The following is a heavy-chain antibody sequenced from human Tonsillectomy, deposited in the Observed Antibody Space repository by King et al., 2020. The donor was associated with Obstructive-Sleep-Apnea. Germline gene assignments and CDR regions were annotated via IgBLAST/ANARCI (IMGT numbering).Heavy chain of an antibody. Sequence: VQLVESGGGLLKPGGSLRLSCAASGFTFSSYTMDWVRQAPVKGLEWVSSISSGSNYIYYADSVKGRFTISRDNAKNSVYLQMNSLRAEDTAVYYCARDRIAVVRGEPLAYWGQGTLVTVSS. D-gene: IGHD3-10*01. V-gene: IGHV3-21*01. CDR1: GFTFSSYT. J-gene: IGHJ4*02. CDR3: ARDRIAVVRGEPLAY. CDR2: ISSGSNYI.